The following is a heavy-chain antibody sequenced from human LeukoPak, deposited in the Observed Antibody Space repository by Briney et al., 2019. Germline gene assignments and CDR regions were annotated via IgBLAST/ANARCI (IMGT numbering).Heavy chain of an antibody. Sequence: PSETLSLTCAVYGGSFSGYYWSWIRQPPGKGLGWIGEINHSGSTNYNPSLKSRVTISVDTSKNQFSLKLSSVTAADTAVYYCARVSSDSKGYYDSSGDAFDIWGQGTMVTVSS. CDR2: INHSGST. CDR1: GGSFSGYY. D-gene: IGHD3-22*01. J-gene: IGHJ3*02. V-gene: IGHV4-34*01. CDR3: ARVSSDSKGYYDSSGDAFDI.